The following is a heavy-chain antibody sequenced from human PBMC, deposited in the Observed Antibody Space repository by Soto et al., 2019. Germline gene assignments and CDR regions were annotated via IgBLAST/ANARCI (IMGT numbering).Heavy chain of an antibody. V-gene: IGHV1-69*13. CDR2: IIPIFGTA. CDR1: GGTFSSYA. D-gene: IGHD2-2*01. J-gene: IGHJ6*02. Sequence: SVKVSCKASGGTFSSYAISWVRQAPGQGLEWMGGIIPIFGTANYAQKFQGRVTITADESTSTAYMELSSLRSEDTAVYYCARDRYCSSTSCYGEDRNYYYYGMDVWGQGTTVTVSS. CDR3: ARDRYCSSTSCYGEDRNYYYYGMDV.